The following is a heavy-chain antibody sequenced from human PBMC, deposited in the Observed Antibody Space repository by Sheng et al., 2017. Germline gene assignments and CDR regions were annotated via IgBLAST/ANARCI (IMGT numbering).Heavy chain of an antibody. CDR1: GFTFSDYG. CDR3: ARVGQHDYGPSGFDY. D-gene: IGHD3-10*01. CDR2: IAYDGSVE. Sequence: QVQLVESGGGVVQPGRSLRLSCAASGFTFSDYGMHWVRQAPGKGLEWVAVIAYDGSVEYYADSVKGRFTISRDNSKNTLYLQMNSLRPEDTATYFCARVGQHDYGPSGFDYWGQGALVAVSS. J-gene: IGHJ4*02. V-gene: IGHV3-30*03.